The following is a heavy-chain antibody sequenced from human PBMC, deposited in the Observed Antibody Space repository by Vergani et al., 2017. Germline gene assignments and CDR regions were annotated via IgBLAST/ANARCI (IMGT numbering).Heavy chain of an antibody. J-gene: IGHJ4*02. CDR3: ARFVTGTTHFDY. D-gene: IGHD1-20*01. CDR1: GGSFSGSY. V-gene: IGHV4-34*01. CDR2: INNSGST. Sequence: QVQLQQWGAGLLKPSETLSLICAVYGGSFSGSYWSWIRQPPGKGLEWSGEINNSGSTNYNPSLKSRGTISVDTSKKQFSLKLSSVTAADTAVYYCARFVTGTTHFDYWGQGTLVTVAS.